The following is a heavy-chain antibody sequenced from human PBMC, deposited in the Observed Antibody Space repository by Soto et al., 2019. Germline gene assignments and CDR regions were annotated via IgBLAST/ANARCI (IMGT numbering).Heavy chain of an antibody. CDR1: GFRFSDYS. D-gene: IGHD3-3*01. CDR3: ARDFNDFWSGPFDY. J-gene: IGHJ4*02. CDR2: ISSSSFTI. Sequence: EVHLVESGGRLVQPGGSLRLSCAASGFRFSDYSMNWVRQAPGRGLEWVSYISSSSFTIHYADSVEGRFAISRDNAKNSLYLKMNGLRVEDTAVYYWARDFNDFWSGPFDYWGQGALVTVSS. V-gene: IGHV3-48*01.